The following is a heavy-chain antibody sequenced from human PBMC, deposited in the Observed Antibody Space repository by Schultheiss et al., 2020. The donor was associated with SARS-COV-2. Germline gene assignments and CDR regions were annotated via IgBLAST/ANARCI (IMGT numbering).Heavy chain of an antibody. CDR2: IWYDGSNK. J-gene: IGHJ6*02. Sequence: GGSLRLSCAASGFTFSSYGMHWVRQAPGKGLEWVAVIWYDGSNKYYADSVKGRFTISRDNSKNTLYLQMNSLRAEDTAVYYCARGLGYCSGGSCSPYYYYYGMDVWGQGTTVTVSS. V-gene: IGHV3-33*01. CDR1: GFTFSSYG. CDR3: ARGLGYCSGGSCSPYYYYYGMDV. D-gene: IGHD2-15*01.